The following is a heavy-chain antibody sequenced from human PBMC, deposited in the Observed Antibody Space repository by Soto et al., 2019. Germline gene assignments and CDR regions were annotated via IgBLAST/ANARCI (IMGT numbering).Heavy chain of an antibody. CDR2: INPNSGGT. Sequence: ASVKVSCKASGYTFTGYYMHWVRQAPGQGLEWMGWINPNSGGTNYAQKFQGRVTMTRDTSISTAYMELSRLRSDDTAVYYCARDVRRGIAAAVPIDPWGQGTLVTVS. V-gene: IGHV1-2*02. J-gene: IGHJ5*02. CDR1: GYTFTGYY. D-gene: IGHD6-13*01. CDR3: ARDVRRGIAAAVPIDP.